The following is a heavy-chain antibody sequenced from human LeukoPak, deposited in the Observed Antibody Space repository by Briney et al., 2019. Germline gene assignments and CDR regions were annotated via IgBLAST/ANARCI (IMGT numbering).Heavy chain of an antibody. V-gene: IGHV3-23*01. CDR3: AKSVAIYFYYGLDV. Sequence: GGSLRLSCAASGSTFSSYASSWVRETPGKGLEWVSAISGSGGSTYYADSVKGRFTISRDNSKNTLFLQMNSLRVEDTAPYYCAKSVAIYFYYGLDVWGQGTTVTVSS. CDR2: ISGSGGST. CDR1: GSTFSSYA. D-gene: IGHD3-3*01. J-gene: IGHJ6*02.